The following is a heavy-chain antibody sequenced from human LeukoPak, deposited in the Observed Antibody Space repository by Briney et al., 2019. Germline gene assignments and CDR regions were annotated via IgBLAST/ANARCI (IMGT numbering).Heavy chain of an antibody. CDR1: GYTFTNYW. Sequence: PGASLEISCQGSGYTFTNYWIGWLRQLPGKGLEWMGIIYPGDSDTRYSPSFQGQVTISADKSINTAYLQWSSLKASDTAMYYCARRENYYYGMDVWGPGTTVTVSS. J-gene: IGHJ6*02. V-gene: IGHV5-51*01. CDR2: IYPGDSDT. D-gene: IGHD1-26*01. CDR3: ARRENYYYGMDV.